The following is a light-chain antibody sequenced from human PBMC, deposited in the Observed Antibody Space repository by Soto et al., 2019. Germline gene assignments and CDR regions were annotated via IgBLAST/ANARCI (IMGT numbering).Light chain of an antibody. J-gene: IGKJ1*01. CDR3: QQHGSSPRT. Sequence: EIVLTQSPGTLSLSPGERATLSCRASQSVSSTYLAWYQQKPGQAPRLLIYGASSRATGIPDRFSGSGSGTDFTLSISRLEPEDFGVYYCQQHGSSPRTFGQGTKVDIK. CDR1: QSVSSTY. CDR2: GAS. V-gene: IGKV3-20*01.